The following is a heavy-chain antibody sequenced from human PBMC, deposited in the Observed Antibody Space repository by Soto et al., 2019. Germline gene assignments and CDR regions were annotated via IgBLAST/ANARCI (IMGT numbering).Heavy chain of an antibody. CDR1: GFTFSSYG. J-gene: IGHJ4*02. CDR2: IWYDGSNK. CDR3: ARDGRAMLSRGPFDY. D-gene: IGHD3-10*02. Sequence: GGSLRLSCAASGFTFSSYGMHWVRQAPGKGLEWVAVIWYDGSNKYYADSVKGRFTISRDNSKNTLYLQMNSLRAEDTAVYYCARDGRAMLSRGPFDYRGQGTLVTVSS. V-gene: IGHV3-33*01.